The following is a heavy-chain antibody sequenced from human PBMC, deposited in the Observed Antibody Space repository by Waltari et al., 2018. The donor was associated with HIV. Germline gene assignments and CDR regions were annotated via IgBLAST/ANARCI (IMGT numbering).Heavy chain of an antibody. CDR3: AGTSYELLQGYYFDF. V-gene: IGHV4-38-2*02. CDR2: ISPSGNV. J-gene: IGHJ4*02. CDR1: DYFISSDYY. D-gene: IGHD3-3*01. Sequence: QVQLQESGPGLVKPSETLSLTCSVPDYFISSDYYWGWIRQSPGRGLEWIGSISPSGNVGYNPSLKSRTTIVGNPSKNQFFLRLASATAADTAVYYCAGTSYELLQGYYFDFWGQGRPVTVSS.